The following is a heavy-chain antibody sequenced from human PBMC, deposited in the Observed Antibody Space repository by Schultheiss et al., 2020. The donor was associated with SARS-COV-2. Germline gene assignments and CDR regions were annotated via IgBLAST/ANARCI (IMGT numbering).Heavy chain of an antibody. J-gene: IGHJ4*02. CDR1: GYSISSGYY. CDR3: ARDPPDYYDSSAYYGSVDY. Sequence: GSLRLSCAVSGYSISSGYYWGWIRQPPGKGLEWIGSIYHSGSTYYNPSLKSRVTISVDTSKNQFSLKLSSVTAADTAVYYCARDPPDYYDSSAYYGSVDYWGQGTLVTVSS. CDR2: IYHSGST. V-gene: IGHV4-38-2*02. D-gene: IGHD3-22*01.